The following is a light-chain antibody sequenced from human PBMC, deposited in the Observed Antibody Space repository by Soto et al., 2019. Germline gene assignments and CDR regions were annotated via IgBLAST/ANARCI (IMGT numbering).Light chain of an antibody. CDR2: SNN. J-gene: IGLJ2*01. CDR1: SSNIGSNY. V-gene: IGLV1-47*02. Sequence: QSVLTQPPSASGTPGQRVTISCSGTSSNIGSNYVYWYQQLPGTAPTLLIYSNNQRPSGVPDRFSASKSGTSASLAISGLRSEDEADDYCAAWDASLSGVVFGGGTKLTVL. CDR3: AAWDASLSGVV.